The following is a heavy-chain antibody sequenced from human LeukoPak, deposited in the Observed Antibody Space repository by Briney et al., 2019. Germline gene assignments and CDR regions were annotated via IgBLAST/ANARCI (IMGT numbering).Heavy chain of an antibody. CDR3: AREVEMATIRYFDY. CDR2: ISHSGST. Sequence: SETLSLTCAVYGGSFSGYYWSWIRQPPGKGLEWIGEISHSGSTNYNPSLKSRVTISVDTSKNQFSLKLSSVTAADTAVYYCAREVEMATIRYFDYWGQGTLVTVSS. J-gene: IGHJ4*02. D-gene: IGHD5-24*01. V-gene: IGHV4-34*01. CDR1: GGSFSGYY.